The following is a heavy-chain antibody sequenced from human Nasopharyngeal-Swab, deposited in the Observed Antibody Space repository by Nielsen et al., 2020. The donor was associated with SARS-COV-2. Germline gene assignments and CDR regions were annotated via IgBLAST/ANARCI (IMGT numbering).Heavy chain of an antibody. CDR3: AHGDYVWGSYRSHSNWFDP. V-gene: IGHV3-30*03. CDR2: ISYDGSNK. CDR1: GFTFSSYG. D-gene: IGHD3-16*02. J-gene: IGHJ5*02. Sequence: GESLKISCAASGFTFSSYGMHWVRQAPGKWLEWVAVISYDGSNKYYADSVKGRFTISRDNSKNTLYLQMNSLRAEDTAVYYCAHGDYVWGSYRSHSNWFDPWGQGTLVTVSS.